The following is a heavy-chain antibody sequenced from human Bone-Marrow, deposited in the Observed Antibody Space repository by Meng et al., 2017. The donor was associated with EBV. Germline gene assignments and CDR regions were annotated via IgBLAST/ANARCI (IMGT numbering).Heavy chain of an antibody. J-gene: IGHJ4*02. Sequence: EVQLVESGGGLVKPGGSLSLSCAASGFTFSSYSMNWVRQAPGKGLEWVSSISSSSSYIYYADSVKGRFTISRDNAKNSLYLQMNSLRAEDTAVYYCASAYYYDSSGYYSYYFDYWGQGTLVTVSS. V-gene: IGHV3-21*01. CDR3: ASAYYYDSSGYYSYYFDY. D-gene: IGHD3-22*01. CDR2: ISSSSSYI. CDR1: GFTFSSYS.